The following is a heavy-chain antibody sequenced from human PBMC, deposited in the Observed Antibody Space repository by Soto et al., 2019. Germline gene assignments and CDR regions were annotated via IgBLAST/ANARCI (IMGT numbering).Heavy chain of an antibody. CDR2: ISGYNGKT. CDR1: GYTFTSYG. CDR3: AREGVVPYYYYGMDV. V-gene: IGHV1-18*01. D-gene: IGHD3-10*01. Sequence: QVQLVQSGGEVKKPGASVKVSCKASGYTFTSYGISWVRQAPGQGLEWMGWISGYNGKTNYAQKVQDRVTMTTDTYTSTVYMELRTLRSDDTAVYYCAREGVVPYYYYGMDVWGQGTAVTVSS. J-gene: IGHJ6*02.